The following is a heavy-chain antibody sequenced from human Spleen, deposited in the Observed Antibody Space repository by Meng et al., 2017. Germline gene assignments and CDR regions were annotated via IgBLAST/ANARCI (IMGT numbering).Heavy chain of an antibody. Sequence: ASVKVSCKASGYIFTGYYMHWVRQAPGQGLEWMGRINPNSGGTNYAQKFQGRVTMTRDTSISTAYMELSRLRSDDTAVYYCARVGGITMVRGVAYWGQGTLVTVSS. CDR2: INPNSGGT. V-gene: IGHV1-2*06. CDR3: ARVGGITMVRGVAY. CDR1: GYIFTGYY. D-gene: IGHD3-10*01. J-gene: IGHJ4*02.